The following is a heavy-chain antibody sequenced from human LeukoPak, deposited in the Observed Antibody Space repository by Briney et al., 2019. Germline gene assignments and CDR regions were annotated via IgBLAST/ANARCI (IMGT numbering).Heavy chain of an antibody. Sequence: SEILSLTCPVPDGSISSSCHYWGWIRQPPGKGLDWIGSIYYSGSTYYNPSLKSRVTISVDTSKNQFSLKLSSVTAADTAVYYCARAYYDFWSGWYYFDYWGQGTLVTVSS. D-gene: IGHD3-3*01. CDR2: IYYSGST. J-gene: IGHJ4*02. CDR1: DGSISSSCHY. V-gene: IGHV4-39*01. CDR3: ARAYYDFWSGWYYFDY.